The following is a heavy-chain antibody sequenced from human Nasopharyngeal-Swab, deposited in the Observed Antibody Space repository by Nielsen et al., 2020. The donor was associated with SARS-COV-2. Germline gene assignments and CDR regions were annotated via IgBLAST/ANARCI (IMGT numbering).Heavy chain of an antibody. CDR2: IYYSAST. CDR1: GGSVRGGTYY. D-gene: IGHD2-21*02. J-gene: IGHJ3*02. CDR3: ARGYCGGDCYSKYDAFDI. Sequence: SETLSLTCTVSGGSVRGGTYYWNWIRQPPGKGLEWIGYIYYSASTNYNPSLKSRVTISLDTSKNQFSLKVSSVTAADTAVYYCARGYCGGDCYSKYDAFDIWGQGTMVTVSS. V-gene: IGHV4-61*01.